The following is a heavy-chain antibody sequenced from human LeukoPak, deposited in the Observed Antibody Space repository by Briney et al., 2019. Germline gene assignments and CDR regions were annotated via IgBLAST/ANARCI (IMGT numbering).Heavy chain of an antibody. J-gene: IGHJ4*02. CDR1: GFTFSDYY. CDR2: ISSSGSII. D-gene: IGHD2-2*02. Sequence: SGGSLRLSCAASGFTFSDYYMSWIRQAPGKGLEWVSYISSSGSIIYHADSVEGRFTISRDSAKKSLYLQMNSLRAEDTAVYYCARGIVVVPATIGSDYWGQGTLVTVSS. V-gene: IGHV3-11*04. CDR3: ARGIVVVPATIGSDY.